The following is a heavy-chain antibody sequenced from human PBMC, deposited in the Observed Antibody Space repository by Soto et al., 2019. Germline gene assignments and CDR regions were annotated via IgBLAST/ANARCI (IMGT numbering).Heavy chain of an antibody. Sequence: ASVQVSCKASGYTFTSYYMHWVRQAPGQRLEWMGLFNAANGNTKYSQKFQGRVTITTDTSASTAYMELSSLRSEDTAVYYCARSLRGIIIDFDYWGQGTQVTVSS. V-gene: IGHV1-3*01. D-gene: IGHD3-10*01. CDR3: ARSLRGIIIDFDY. CDR1: GYTFTSYY. J-gene: IGHJ4*02. CDR2: FNAANGNT.